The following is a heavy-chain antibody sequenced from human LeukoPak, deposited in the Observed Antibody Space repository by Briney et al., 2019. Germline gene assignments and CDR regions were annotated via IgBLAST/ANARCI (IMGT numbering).Heavy chain of an antibody. J-gene: IGHJ4*02. CDR3: ARLVPLMTTVTAGPPDY. Sequence: GESLKISCKGSGYSFTSYWIGWVRQMPGKGLEWMGSIYPGDSDTRYSPSFQGQVTISADKSISTAYLQWSSLKASDTAMYYCARLVPLMTTVTAGPPDYWGQGTLVTVSS. CDR2: IYPGDSDT. D-gene: IGHD4-17*01. V-gene: IGHV5-51*01. CDR1: GYSFTSYW.